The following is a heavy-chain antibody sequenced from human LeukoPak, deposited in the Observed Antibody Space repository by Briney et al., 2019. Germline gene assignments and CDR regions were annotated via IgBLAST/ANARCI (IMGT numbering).Heavy chain of an antibody. D-gene: IGHD2-2*01. CDR2: ISYDGSNK. Sequence: PGGSLRLSCAASGFTFSSFAMHWVRQAPGKGLEWVAVISYDGSNKYYADSVKGRFTISRDNSENTLYLQMNSLRAEDTAVFYCAKDMCSSTSCSRRAFDIWGQGTMVTASS. CDR1: GFTFSSFA. J-gene: IGHJ3*02. CDR3: AKDMCSSTSCSRRAFDI. V-gene: IGHV3-30-3*02.